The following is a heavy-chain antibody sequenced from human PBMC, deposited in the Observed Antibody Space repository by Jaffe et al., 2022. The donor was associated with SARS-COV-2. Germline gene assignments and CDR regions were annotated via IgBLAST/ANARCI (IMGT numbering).Heavy chain of an antibody. Sequence: EVQLVESGGGLVQPGGSLRLSCAASGFTFSSYWMSWVRQAPGKGLEWVANIKQDGSEKYYVDSVKGRFTISRDNAKNSLYLQMNSLRAEDTAVYYCARDTPNYDILTGSDAFDIWGQGTMVTVSS. CDR3: ARDTPNYDILTGSDAFDI. D-gene: IGHD3-9*01. CDR1: GFTFSSYW. J-gene: IGHJ3*02. CDR2: IKQDGSEK. V-gene: IGHV3-7*01.